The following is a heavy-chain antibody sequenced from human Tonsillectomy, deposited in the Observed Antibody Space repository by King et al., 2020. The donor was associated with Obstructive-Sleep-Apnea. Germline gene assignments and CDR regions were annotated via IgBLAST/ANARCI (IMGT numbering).Heavy chain of an antibody. CDR1: GFTFDDYA. D-gene: IGHD4-23*01. Sequence: VQLVESGGGLVQPGRSLRLSCASSGFTFDDYAMHWVRQAPGKGLEWVSGISWNSGRIGYADSVQGRLTISRDNAKNSLYLQMNSLRAEDTALYYCAKELDVGTHYNYYGMDVCGQGTPVTVSS. J-gene: IGHJ6*02. CDR3: AKELDVGTHYNYYGMDV. V-gene: IGHV3-9*01. CDR2: ISWNSGRI.